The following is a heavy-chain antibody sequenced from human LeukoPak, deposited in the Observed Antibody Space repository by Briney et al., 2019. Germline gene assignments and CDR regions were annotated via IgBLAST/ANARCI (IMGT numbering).Heavy chain of an antibody. CDR2: IKQDGSEK. D-gene: IGHD3-22*01. J-gene: IGHJ3*02. CDR3: ARAKVVIIDLYAFDI. V-gene: IGHV3-7*01. Sequence: PSETLSLTCTVSGYTISSGYYWGWVRQAPGKGLEWVANIKQDGSEKYYVDSVKGRFTISRDNAKNSLYLQMNSLRAEDTAVYYCARAKVVIIDLYAFDIWGQGTMVTVSS. CDR1: GYTISSGYY.